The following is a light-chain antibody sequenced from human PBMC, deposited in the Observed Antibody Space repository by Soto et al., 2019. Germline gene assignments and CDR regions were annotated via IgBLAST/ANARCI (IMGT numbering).Light chain of an antibody. CDR2: DDS. J-gene: IGLJ1*01. V-gene: IGLV3-21*02. Sequence: SYVLTQPPSVSVAPGQTARTTCGGNNIGSKSVHWYQQRPGQAPVLVVYDDSDRPTGIPERFSGSNSGNTATLTISALRPEDEADYYCAAWDDTLGGFYVFGTGTKVTVL. CDR3: AAWDDTLGGFYV. CDR1: NIGSKS.